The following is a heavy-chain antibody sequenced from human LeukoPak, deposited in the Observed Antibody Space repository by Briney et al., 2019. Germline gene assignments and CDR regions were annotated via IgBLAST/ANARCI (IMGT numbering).Heavy chain of an antibody. V-gene: IGHV1-2*02. CDR2: INPNSGGT. D-gene: IGHD6-13*01. CDR1: GYTFTGYY. Sequence: GASVKVSCKASGYTFTGYYMHWVRQAPGQGLEWMGWINPNSGGTNYAQKFQGRVTMTRDTSISTAYMELSRLRSDGTAVYYCARGLLPPGYSSSRNWFDPWGQGTLVTVSS. CDR3: ARGLLPPGYSSSRNWFDP. J-gene: IGHJ5*02.